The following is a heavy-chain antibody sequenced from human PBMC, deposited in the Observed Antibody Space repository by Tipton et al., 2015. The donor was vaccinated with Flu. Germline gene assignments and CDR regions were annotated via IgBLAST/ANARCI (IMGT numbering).Heavy chain of an antibody. CDR1: GYTFTGYY. Sequence: QLVQSGAEVRKPGASVKVSCKASGYTFTGYYMHWVRQAPGQGLEWMGWIIPNSGGTNYAQKFQGRVTMTRDTSISTAYMELSRLRSDDTAVYYCARGYYDSLTGSYHDAFDIWGQGTMVSVSS. J-gene: IGHJ3*02. V-gene: IGHV1-2*02. D-gene: IGHD3-9*01. CDR3: ARGYYDSLTGSYHDAFDI. CDR2: IIPNSGGT.